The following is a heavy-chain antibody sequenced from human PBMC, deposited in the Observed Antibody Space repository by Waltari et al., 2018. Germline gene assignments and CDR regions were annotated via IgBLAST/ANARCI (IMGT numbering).Heavy chain of an antibody. J-gene: IGHJ4*02. CDR1: GFPFRSYW. CDR2: INSDGTST. V-gene: IGHV3-74*01. Sequence: EVQLVESGGALVQPGGSLRLSCAASGFPFRSYWMPWVRQAPGKGLIWVSCINSDGTSTNYADSVKGRFTISRDNAKNTLYLQMNSLRAEDTAVYYCASIGDYSALPVDYWGQGTLVTVSS. D-gene: IGHD4-17*01. CDR3: ASIGDYSALPVDY.